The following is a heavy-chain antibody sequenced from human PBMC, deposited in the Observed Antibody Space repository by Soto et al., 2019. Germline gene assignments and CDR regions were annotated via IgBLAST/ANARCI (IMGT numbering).Heavy chain of an antibody. CDR2: INPNSGGT. D-gene: IGHD6-19*01. Sequence: ASVKVSCKASGYTFTGYYMHWVRQAPGQGLEWMGWINPNSGGTNYAQKFQGWVTMTRDTSISTAYMELSRLRSDDTAVYYCARAAPRYSSGWDQLLGIGYYYYYMDVWGKGTTVTVSS. CDR3: ARAAPRYSSGWDQLLGIGYYYYYMDV. CDR1: GYTFTGYY. J-gene: IGHJ6*03. V-gene: IGHV1-2*04.